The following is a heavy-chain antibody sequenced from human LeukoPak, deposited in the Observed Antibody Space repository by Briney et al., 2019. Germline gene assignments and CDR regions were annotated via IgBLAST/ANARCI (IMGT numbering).Heavy chain of an antibody. Sequence: GGSLRLSCGASGFTFSSYWMHWVRQAPGKGLVWVSRINNDGSSTSYADSVKGRFTISRDNAKNSLFLQMNSLRAEDTAVYYCARVLRYCSGGNCYSGGLGYMDVWGKGTTVTISS. D-gene: IGHD2-15*01. CDR1: GFTFSSYW. CDR2: INNDGSST. CDR3: ARVLRYCSGGNCYSGGLGYMDV. J-gene: IGHJ6*03. V-gene: IGHV3-74*01.